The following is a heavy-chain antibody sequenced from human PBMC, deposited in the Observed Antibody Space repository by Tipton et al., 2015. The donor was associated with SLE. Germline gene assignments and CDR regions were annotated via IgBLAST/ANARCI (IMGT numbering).Heavy chain of an antibody. CDR1: GGIFSSFA. D-gene: IGHD1-14*01. V-gene: IGHV1-69*01. Sequence: QVQLVQSGAKVKTPGSSVKVSCKASGGIFSSFAISWVRQAPGQGLEWMGGVIPLFRTPNYAQKFQGRVTITTDDSTSTAYMELSSLRSDDTAVYYCARVPLTGTVYSNFYMDVWGQGTTVIVSS. CDR2: VIPLFRTP. J-gene: IGHJ6*03. CDR3: ARVPLTGTVYSNFYMDV.